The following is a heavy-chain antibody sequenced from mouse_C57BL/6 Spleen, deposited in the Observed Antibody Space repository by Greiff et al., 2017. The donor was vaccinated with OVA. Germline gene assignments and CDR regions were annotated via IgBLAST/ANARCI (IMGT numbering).Heavy chain of an antibody. CDR3: ARNRGMDY. V-gene: IGHV2-2*01. Sequence: VQLQQSGPGLVQPSQSLSITCTVSGFSLTSYGVHWVRQSPGQGLEWLGVIWRGGSTDYTAAFISRLSISKDNSTSPVFVRRNSLHADDTAIYYCARNRGMDYWGQGTSVTVSS. J-gene: IGHJ4*01. CDR1: GFSLTSYG. CDR2: IWRGGST. D-gene: IGHD3-3*01.